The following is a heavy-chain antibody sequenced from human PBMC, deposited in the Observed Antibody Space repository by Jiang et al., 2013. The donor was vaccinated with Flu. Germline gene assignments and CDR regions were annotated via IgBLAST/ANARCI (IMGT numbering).Heavy chain of an antibody. CDR3: ARDFLTAGTTFDY. CDR2: GSTI. J-gene: IGHJ4*02. Sequence: GSTIYYADSVKGRFTISRDNAKNSLYLQMNSLRAEDTAVYYCARDFLTAGTTFDYWGQGTLVTVSS. D-gene: IGHD6-19*01. V-gene: IGHV3-48*03.